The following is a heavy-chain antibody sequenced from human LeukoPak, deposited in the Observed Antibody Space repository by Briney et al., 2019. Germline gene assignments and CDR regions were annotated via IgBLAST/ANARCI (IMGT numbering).Heavy chain of an antibody. D-gene: IGHD3-3*01. CDR3: ARENTAYYDFWSGYYQSPRFDY. V-gene: IGHV1-18*01. Sequence: GASVKVFCKASGYTFTSYGISWVRQAPGQGLEWMGWISAYNGNTNYAQKLQGRVTMTTDTSTSTAYMELRSLRSDDTAVYYCARENTAYYDFWSGYYQSPRFDYWGQGTLVTVSS. CDR2: ISAYNGNT. J-gene: IGHJ4*02. CDR1: GYTFTSYG.